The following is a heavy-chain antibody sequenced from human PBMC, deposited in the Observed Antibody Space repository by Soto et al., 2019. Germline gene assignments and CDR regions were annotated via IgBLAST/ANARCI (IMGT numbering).Heavy chain of an antibody. J-gene: IGHJ6*03. Sequence: GVSLRLSCAASGFTFSRYAMHWVRQAPGKGQEYVSAISSNGGSTYYANSVKSRFTISRDNSKNTLYLQMGSLRAEDMAVYYCARSGIPSFYYYCYLYVWGKGTTVTVAS. V-gene: IGHV3-64*01. CDR2: ISSNGGST. D-gene: IGHD1-20*01. CDR1: GFTFSRYA. CDR3: ARSGIPSFYYYCYLYV.